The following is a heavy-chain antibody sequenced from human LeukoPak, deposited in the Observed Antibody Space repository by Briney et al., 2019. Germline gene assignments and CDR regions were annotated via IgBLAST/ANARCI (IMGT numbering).Heavy chain of an antibody. V-gene: IGHV4-39*01. CDR2: IYYRGST. CDR1: GGSISSSTYY. Sequence: SETLSLTCTVSGGSISSSTYYWGWIRQPPGRGLEWIETIYYRGSTYYNPSLKSRVTISVHTSNNQFSLRLSPVTAAETAVYYCAILGTGSSWGQGTLVTVSS. CDR3: AILGTGSS. D-gene: IGHD3-10*01. J-gene: IGHJ5*02.